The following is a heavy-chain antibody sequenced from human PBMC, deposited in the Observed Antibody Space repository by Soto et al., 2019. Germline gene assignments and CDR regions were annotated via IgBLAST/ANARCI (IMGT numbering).Heavy chain of an antibody. D-gene: IGHD6-19*01. CDR3: AKGHSSGWYFWDFDY. CDR2: ISGSGGST. V-gene: IGHV3-23*01. CDR1: GVTFSSYA. Sequence: PGGSLRLSCAASGVTFSSYAMSWVRQAPGKGLEWVSAISGSGGSTYYADSVKGRFTISRDNSKNTLYLQMNSLRAEDTDVYYCAKGHSSGWYFWDFDYWGKGTLVTVSS. J-gene: IGHJ4*02.